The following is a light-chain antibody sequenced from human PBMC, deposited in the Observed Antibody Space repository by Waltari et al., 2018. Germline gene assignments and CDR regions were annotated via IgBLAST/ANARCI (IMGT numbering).Light chain of an antibody. V-gene: IGKV1-33*01. J-gene: IGKJ5*01. CDR3: QQYQSLPIT. CDR1: QDIRNY. CDR2: DVL. Sequence: DIQVTQSPSSLSVSVGDRVTITCQASQDIRNYLNWYQQKPGKVPKLLIFDVLNLETGVPSRFSGRGYGTDFTFTISSLQPEDIATYYCQQYQSLPITFGQGTRLEIK.